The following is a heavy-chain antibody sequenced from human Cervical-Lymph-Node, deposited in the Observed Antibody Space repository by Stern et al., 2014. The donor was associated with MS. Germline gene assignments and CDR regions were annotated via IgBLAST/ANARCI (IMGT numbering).Heavy chain of an antibody. Sequence: VQLVESGGGVVQPGTSLRLSGAASGFTFSSYGMHWVRQAPGKGLEWVATAWCDGSSAYHPNTAKGRFTISRDNSKNTLSLQMNSLTAEDTAVYYCARGHIPYAYNSLFDYWGQGTLVTVSS. CDR3: ARGHIPYAYNSLFDY. CDR2: AWCDGSSA. D-gene: IGHD5-24*01. J-gene: IGHJ4*02. CDR1: GFTFSSYG. V-gene: IGHV3-33*01.